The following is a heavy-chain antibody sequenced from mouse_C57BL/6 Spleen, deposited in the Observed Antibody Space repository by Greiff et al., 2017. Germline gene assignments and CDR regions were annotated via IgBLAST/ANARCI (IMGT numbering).Heavy chain of an antibody. V-gene: IGHV5-6*02. CDR1: GFTFSSYG. CDR3: ARQGYGSSRYYYAMDY. CDR2: ISSGGRYT. Sequence: EVKLVESGGDLVKPGGSLKLSCAASGFTFSSYGMSWVRQTPDKRLEWVATISSGGRYTYYPDSVKGRFTISRDNAKNTLYLQMSSLKSEDTAMYYCARQGYGSSRYYYAMDYWGQGTSVTVSS. J-gene: IGHJ4*01. D-gene: IGHD1-1*01.